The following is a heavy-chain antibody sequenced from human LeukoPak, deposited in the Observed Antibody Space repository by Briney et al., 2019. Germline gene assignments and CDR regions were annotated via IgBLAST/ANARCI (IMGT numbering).Heavy chain of an antibody. CDR1: GFIFSGYE. J-gene: IGHJ4*02. V-gene: IGHV3-48*03. CDR3: ARAIGPPNCSSTSRYLDY. CDR2: ISRYSRTI. D-gene: IGHD2-2*01. Sequence: GGSLRLSCAASGFIFSGYEMNWVRQAPGKGLEWVSSISRYSRTIDYADSVRGRFTISRDNPENSLYLQMNSLRAEDTAVYYCARAIGPPNCSSTSRYLDYWGQGTLVTVSS.